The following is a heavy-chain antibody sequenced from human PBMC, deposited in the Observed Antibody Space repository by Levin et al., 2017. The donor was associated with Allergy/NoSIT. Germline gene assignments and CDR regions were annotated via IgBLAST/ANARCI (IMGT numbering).Heavy chain of an antibody. J-gene: IGHJ4*02. V-gene: IGHV3-64*01. CDR1: GFTFSSYA. Sequence: PGGSLRLSCAASGFTFSSYAMHWVRQAPGKGLEYVSAISSNGGSTYYANSVKGRFTISRDNSKNTLYLQMGSLRAEDMAVYYCARDGSGWDFDYWGQGTLVTVSS. D-gene: IGHD3-3*01. CDR3: ARDGSGWDFDY. CDR2: ISSNGGST.